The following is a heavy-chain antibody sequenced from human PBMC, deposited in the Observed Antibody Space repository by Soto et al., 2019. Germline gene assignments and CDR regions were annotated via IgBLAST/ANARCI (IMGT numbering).Heavy chain of an antibody. D-gene: IGHD2-15*01. J-gene: IGHJ5*02. CDR2: INAGNGNT. CDR1: GYTFTSYA. CDR3: ARDQGLGYCSGGSCYSNWFDP. V-gene: IGHV1-3*01. Sequence: GASVKVSCKASGYTFTSYAMHWVRQAPGQRLEWMGWINAGNGNTKYSQKFQGRVTITRDTSASTAYMELSSLRSEDTAVYYCARDQGLGYCSGGSCYSNWFDPWGQGTLVTVS.